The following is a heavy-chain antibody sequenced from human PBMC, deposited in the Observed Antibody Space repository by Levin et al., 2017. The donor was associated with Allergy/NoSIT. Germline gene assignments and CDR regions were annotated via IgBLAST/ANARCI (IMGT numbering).Heavy chain of an antibody. V-gene: IGHV3-9*01. CDR2: ISWNSGSI. CDR3: AKDRDYYDSSGQPGFDY. D-gene: IGHD3-22*01. Sequence: PGGSLRLSCAASGFTFDDYAMHWVRQALGKGLEWVSGISWNSGSIGYADSVKGRFTISRDNAKNSLYLQMNSLRAEDTALYYCAKDRDYYDSSGQPGFDYWGQGTLVTVSS. CDR1: GFTFDDYA. J-gene: IGHJ4*02.